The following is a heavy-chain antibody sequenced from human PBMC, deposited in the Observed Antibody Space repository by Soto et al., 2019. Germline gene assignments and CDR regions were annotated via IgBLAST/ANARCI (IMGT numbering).Heavy chain of an antibody. CDR3: ARARTLIAAAGMSSWFDP. J-gene: IGHJ5*02. V-gene: IGHV1-2*02. Sequence: ASVKVSCKASGYTFTGYYMHWVRQAPGRGLEWMGWINPNSGGTNYAQKFQGRVTMTRDTSISTAYMELSRLRSDDTAVYYCARARTLIAAAGMSSWFDPWGQGTLVTVSS. D-gene: IGHD6-13*01. CDR1: GYTFTGYY. CDR2: INPNSGGT.